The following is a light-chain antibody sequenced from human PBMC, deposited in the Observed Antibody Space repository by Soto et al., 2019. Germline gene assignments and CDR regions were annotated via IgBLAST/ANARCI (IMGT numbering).Light chain of an antibody. J-gene: IGKJ1*01. CDR3: QQYMSSVT. CDR1: QSVDSTF. V-gene: IGKV3-20*01. CDR2: GAS. Sequence: EIVLTQSPGSLSLSPGQRATLSCRASQSVDSTFFAWYQKKPGQAPRLLIYGASKRDTGVPDRFSGRGSGTDFTLTISRLEREDLAVYYCQQYMSSVTFGQGTKVE.